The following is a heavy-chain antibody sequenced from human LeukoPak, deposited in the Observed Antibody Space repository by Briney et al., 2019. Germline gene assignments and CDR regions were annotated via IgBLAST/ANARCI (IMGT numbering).Heavy chain of an antibody. CDR1: GGTFSSYA. V-gene: IGHV1-69*06. CDR3: ARGLTWNYYYYYMDV. J-gene: IGHJ6*03. CDR2: ITPIFGTA. Sequence: SGKVSCKASGGTFSSYAISWVRQAPGQGLEWMGGITPIFGTADYAQKFQGRVTITADKSTSTAYMELSSLRSEDTAVYYCARGLTWNYYYYYMDVWGKGTTVTVSS. D-gene: IGHD1-1*01.